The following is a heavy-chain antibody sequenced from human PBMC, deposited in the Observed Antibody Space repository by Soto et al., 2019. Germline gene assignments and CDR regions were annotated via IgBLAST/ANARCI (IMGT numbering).Heavy chain of an antibody. V-gene: IGHV4-31*03. J-gene: IGHJ5*02. D-gene: IGHD5-12*01. CDR1: GGSISSGGYY. Sequence: PSESLSLTCTVSGGSISSGGYYWSWIRQHPGKGLEWIGYIYYSGSTYYNPSLKSRVTISVDTSKNQFSLKLSSVTAADTAVYYCAGRGYSGYDYGAPSYLFDPWGQGTLVTVSS. CDR3: AGRGYSGYDYGAPSYLFDP. CDR2: IYYSGST.